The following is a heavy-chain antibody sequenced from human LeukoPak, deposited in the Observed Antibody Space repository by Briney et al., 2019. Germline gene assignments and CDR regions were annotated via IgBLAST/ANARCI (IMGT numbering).Heavy chain of an antibody. J-gene: IGHJ4*02. CDR3: VTETIGRHYDY. CDR2: IGPTGTDR. CDR1: GFTFSSCG. Sequence: MPGGSLRLSCAASGFTFSSCGFNWVRQAPGKGLEWVSSIGPTGTDRYYADSVRGRFTISRDNAKNSMYLQMDSLRDEDTAVYYCVTETIGRHYDYWGQGTLLTVSS. V-gene: IGHV3-21*01. D-gene: IGHD1-14*01.